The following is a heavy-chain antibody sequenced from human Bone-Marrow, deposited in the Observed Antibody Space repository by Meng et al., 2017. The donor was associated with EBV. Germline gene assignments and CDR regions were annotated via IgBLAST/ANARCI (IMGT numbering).Heavy chain of an antibody. CDR2: INHSGST. D-gene: IGHD2-15*01. Sequence: QVQLQPWGAGLLKLSETLSLTCAVYGGSFSGYYWSWIRQPPGKGLEWIGEINHSGSTNYNPSLKSRVTISVDTSKNQFSLKLSSVTAADTAVYYCARGCSGGSCSPFDYWGQGTLVTVSS. V-gene: IGHV4-34*01. CDR3: ARGCSGGSCSPFDY. J-gene: IGHJ4*02. CDR1: GGSFSGYY.